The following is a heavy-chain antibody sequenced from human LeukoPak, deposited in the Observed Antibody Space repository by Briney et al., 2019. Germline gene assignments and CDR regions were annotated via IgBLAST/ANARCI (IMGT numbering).Heavy chain of an antibody. CDR1: GFTFSSYE. CDR2: ISGSSSTI. Sequence: PGGSLRLSCAASGFTFSSYEMNWVRQAPGKGLEWVSYISGSSSTIYYADSVKGRFTISRDNAKNSLYLQMNSLRAEDTGVYYCARAQFDSWGQGTLVTVSS. CDR3: ARAQFDS. V-gene: IGHV3-48*03. J-gene: IGHJ4*02.